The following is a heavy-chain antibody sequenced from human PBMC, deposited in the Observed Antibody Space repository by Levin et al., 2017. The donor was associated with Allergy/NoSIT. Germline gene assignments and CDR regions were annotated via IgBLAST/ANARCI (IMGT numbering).Heavy chain of an antibody. V-gene: IGHV3-48*02. J-gene: IGHJ4*02. CDR1: GLTISTYG. Sequence: PGGSLRLSCLASGLTISTYGMNWVRQAPGKGLEWISFISGSSDTIYYADSVRGRFTISRNNAQNSLFLEMSSLKDEDTAVYYCARDGNFDSSGYRTFLYWGQGTLVTVSS. CDR3: ARDGNFDSSGYRTFLY. CDR2: ISGSSDTI. D-gene: IGHD3-22*01.